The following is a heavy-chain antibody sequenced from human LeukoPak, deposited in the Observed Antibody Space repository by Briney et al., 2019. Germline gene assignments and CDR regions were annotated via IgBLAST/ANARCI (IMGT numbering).Heavy chain of an antibody. D-gene: IGHD2-15*01. CDR3: AKSGLNRFDY. V-gene: IGHV3-30*04. J-gene: IGHJ4*02. CDR1: GFTFSSYA. Sequence: GGSLRLSCAASGFTFSSYAMHWVRQAPGKGLEWVAVISYDGSNRYYADSVKGRFTISRDNSKNTLYLQMNSLRAEDTAVYYCAKSGLNRFDYWGQGTLVTVSS. CDR2: ISYDGSNR.